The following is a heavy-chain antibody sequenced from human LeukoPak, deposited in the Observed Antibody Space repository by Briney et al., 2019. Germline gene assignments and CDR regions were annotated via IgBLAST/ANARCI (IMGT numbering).Heavy chain of an antibody. CDR3: ARGPSVLLWFGEFGDYYYMDV. CDR2: ISASMDNT. Sequence: GASVKVSCKASGYTFPSYGISWGGRAPGQGLGWLGWISASMDNTNYAQNLQGRVTMTTDTSTSTAYMELRSLRSDDTGLYYCARGPSVLLWFGEFGDYYYMDVWGKGTTVTISS. D-gene: IGHD3-10*01. J-gene: IGHJ6*03. CDR1: GYTFPSYG. V-gene: IGHV1-18*01.